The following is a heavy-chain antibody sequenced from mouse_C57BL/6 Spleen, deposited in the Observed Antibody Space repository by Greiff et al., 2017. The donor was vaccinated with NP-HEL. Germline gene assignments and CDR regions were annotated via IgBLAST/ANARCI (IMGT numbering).Heavy chain of an antibody. CDR1: GYTFTSYW. J-gene: IGHJ1*03. Sequence: VQLQQPGAELVRPGSSVKLSCKASGYTFTSYWMDWVKQRPGQGLEWIGNIYPSDSETHYNQKFKDKATLTVDKSSSTAYMQLSSLTSEDSAVYDCARSNYGSSYWYFDVWGTGTTVTVSS. CDR3: ARSNYGSSYWYFDV. V-gene: IGHV1-61*01. CDR2: IYPSDSET. D-gene: IGHD1-1*01.